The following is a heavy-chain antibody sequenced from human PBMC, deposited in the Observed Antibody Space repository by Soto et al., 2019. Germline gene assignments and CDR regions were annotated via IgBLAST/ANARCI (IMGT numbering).Heavy chain of an antibody. CDR3: ARDLGIGSGPFDA. CDR1: GDSITSYY. D-gene: IGHD5-12*01. CDR2: IYDRGST. Sequence: QVQLQEWGPGLVKPSETLSLTCTVSGDSITSYYWSCIRQPPGKALEWIGYIYDRGSTDNNPCLKSRVTISLGPAQKQFCLKLKSVTAADTAVHYCARDLGIGSGPFDAWGKATIVTVS. V-gene: IGHV4-59*01. J-gene: IGHJ3*01.